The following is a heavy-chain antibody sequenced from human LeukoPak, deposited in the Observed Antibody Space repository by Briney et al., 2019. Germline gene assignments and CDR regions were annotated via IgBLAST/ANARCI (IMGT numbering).Heavy chain of an antibody. D-gene: IGHD2-2*01. V-gene: IGHV4-39*01. CDR2: IYYSGST. CDR1: GGSISSSSYY. CDR3: ARHRDIVVVLFDP. Sequence: SETLSLTCTVSGGSISSSSYYWGWIRQPPGKGLEWIGSIYYSGSTYYNPSLKSRVTISVDTSKNQFSLKLCSVTAADTAVYYCARHRDIVVVLFDPWGQGTLVTVSS. J-gene: IGHJ5*02.